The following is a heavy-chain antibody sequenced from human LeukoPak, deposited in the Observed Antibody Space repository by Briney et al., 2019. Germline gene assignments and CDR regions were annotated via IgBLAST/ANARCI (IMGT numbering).Heavy chain of an antibody. CDR3: ARLSWPGRGSRFDP. J-gene: IGHJ5*02. CDR2: IYYSGST. Sequence: SETLSLTCTVSGGSISSDRHAGGWIRQPPGKGLEWIGNIYYSGSTYYNPSLKSRVTISVDTSKSQFSLNLSSVTAADTAVYFCARLSWPGRGSRFDPWGQGTLVTVSS. D-gene: IGHD3-10*01. V-gene: IGHV4-39*07. CDR1: GGSISSDRHA.